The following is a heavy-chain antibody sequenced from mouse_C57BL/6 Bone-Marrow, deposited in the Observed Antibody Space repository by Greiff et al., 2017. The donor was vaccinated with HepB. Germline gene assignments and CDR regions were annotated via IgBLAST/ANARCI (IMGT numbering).Heavy chain of an antibody. CDR1: GYTFTDYY. D-gene: IGHD1-1*01. CDR3: ARLGYYYGSSPYAMDY. Sequence: VQLKESGPVLVKPGASVKMSCKASGYTFTDYYMNWVKQSHGKSLEWIGVINPYNGGTSYNQKFKGKATLTVDKSSSTAYMELNSLTSEDSAVYYCARLGYYYGSSPYAMDYWGQGTSVTVSS. CDR2: INPYNGGT. J-gene: IGHJ4*01. V-gene: IGHV1-19*01.